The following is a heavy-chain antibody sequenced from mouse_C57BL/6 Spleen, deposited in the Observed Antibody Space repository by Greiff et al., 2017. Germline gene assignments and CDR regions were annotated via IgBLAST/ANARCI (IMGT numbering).Heavy chain of an antibody. J-gene: IGHJ4*01. CDR2: ISNGGGST. V-gene: IGHV5-12*01. CDR3: ARHYYDYDGDAMDY. Sequence: EVQVVESGGGLVQPGGSLKLSCAASGFTFSDYYMYWVRQTPEKRLEWVAYISNGGGSTYYPDTVKGRFTLSRDNAKNTLYLQMSRLKSEDTAMYYCARHYYDYDGDAMDYWGQGTSVTVSS. D-gene: IGHD2-4*01. CDR1: GFTFSDYY.